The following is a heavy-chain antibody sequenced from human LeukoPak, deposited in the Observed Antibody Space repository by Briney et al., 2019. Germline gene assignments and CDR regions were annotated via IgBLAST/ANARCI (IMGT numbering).Heavy chain of an antibody. D-gene: IGHD5-18*01. CDR1: GGSISSSGYY. Sequence: PSETLSLTCTVSGGSISSSGYYWGWIRQPPGKGLEWIGSMYYSGSTYYNPSLKSRVTISVDTSKNHFSLKLSSVTAADTAVYYCARDDGSYRIWGQGTMVTVSS. V-gene: IGHV4-39*07. CDR3: ARDDGSYRI. CDR2: MYYSGST. J-gene: IGHJ3*02.